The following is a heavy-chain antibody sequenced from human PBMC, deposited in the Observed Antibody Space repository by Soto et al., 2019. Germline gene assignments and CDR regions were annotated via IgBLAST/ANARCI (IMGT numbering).Heavy chain of an antibody. D-gene: IGHD5-18*01. V-gene: IGHV3-33*01. CDR3: ARDLDTARVMDV. J-gene: IGHJ6*02. Sequence: GSLRLSCAASGFTFSSYGMHWVRQAPGKGLEWVAVIWYDGSNKYYADSVKGRFTISRDNSKNTLYLQMNSLRAEDTAVYYCARDLDTARVMDVWGQGTTVTVSS. CDR1: GFTFSSYG. CDR2: IWYDGSNK.